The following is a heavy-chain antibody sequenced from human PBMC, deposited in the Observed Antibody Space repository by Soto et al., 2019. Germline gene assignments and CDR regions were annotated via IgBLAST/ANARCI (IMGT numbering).Heavy chain of an antibody. CDR1: GFTFSTYS. D-gene: IGHD1-1*01. CDR3: ARSERGPIDY. CDR2: ITSSGTTI. J-gene: IGHJ4*02. Sequence: GGSLRLSYAASGFTFSTYSMNWVRQAPGKGLEWVSYITSSGTTIYYADSVKGRFTISRDNAKNSLYLQMNSLRAEDTAVYYCARSERGPIDYWGQGTLVTVSS. V-gene: IGHV3-48*01.